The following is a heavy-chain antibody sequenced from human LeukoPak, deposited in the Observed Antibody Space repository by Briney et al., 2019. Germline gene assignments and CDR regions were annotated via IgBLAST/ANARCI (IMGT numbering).Heavy chain of an antibody. CDR1: GYTFTGYY. Sequence: ASVKVSCKASGYTFTGYYMHWVRQAPGQGLEWMGWINPNSGGTNYAQKFQGRVTMTRDTSISTAYMELSRLRSDDTAVYYCTRDGVGYYDSSGYYYFQHWGQGTLVTVSS. J-gene: IGHJ1*01. CDR3: TRDGVGYYDSSGYYYFQH. V-gene: IGHV1-2*02. D-gene: IGHD3-22*01. CDR2: INPNSGGT.